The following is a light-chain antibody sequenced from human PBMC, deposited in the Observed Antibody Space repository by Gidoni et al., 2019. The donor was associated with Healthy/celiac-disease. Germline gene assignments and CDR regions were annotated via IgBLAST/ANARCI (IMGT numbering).Light chain of an antibody. J-gene: IGKJ2*01. CDR3: QQYYSTYT. V-gene: IGKV4-1*01. CDR1: QSVLYSSNNKYY. CDR2: RAS. Sequence: IVMIHSPDSLAVSLGERATLHRKSSQSVLYSSNNKYYLAWYQQKPEQPPKLLIYRASTRDSGVPDRSSSGGSGTDFTLTSSRLQDEDVAVYYCQQYYSTYTFGQGTKLEIK.